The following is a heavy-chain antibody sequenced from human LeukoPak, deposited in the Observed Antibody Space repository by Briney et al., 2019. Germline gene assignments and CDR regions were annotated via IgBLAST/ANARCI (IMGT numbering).Heavy chain of an antibody. V-gene: IGHV3-48*02. CDR1: GHTFSIYN. Sequence: GGSLRLSCAASGHTFSIYNMNWVRQAPGKGLEWVSHISSGSTTIYYADSVKGRFTISRDNAKSSLYLQMNSLRDEDTAVYYCARDSGSFYTFDSWGQGTLVTVSS. J-gene: IGHJ4*02. CDR2: ISSGSTTI. CDR3: ARDSGSFYTFDS. D-gene: IGHD1-26*01.